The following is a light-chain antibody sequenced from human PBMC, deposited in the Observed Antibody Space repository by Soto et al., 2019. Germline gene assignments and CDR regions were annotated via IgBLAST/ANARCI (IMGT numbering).Light chain of an antibody. CDR3: QKYRSSP. V-gene: IGKV3-11*01. CDR1: QSVRNY. CDR2: DAS. Sequence: EIVLTQSPATLSLSPGETATLSCRASQSVRNYLAWYQQKPGQAPRLLIYDASNRATGIPARFSGTGSETDFTLKIRTLATADFAAYYCQKYRSSPFGQGTRLEIK. J-gene: IGKJ5*01.